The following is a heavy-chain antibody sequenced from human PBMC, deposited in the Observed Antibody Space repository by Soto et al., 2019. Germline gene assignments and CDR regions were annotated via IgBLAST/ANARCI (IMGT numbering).Heavy chain of an antibody. CDR1: VFTCSSYA. CDR2: ISGSGGST. J-gene: IGHJ4*02. D-gene: IGHD2-2*01. V-gene: IGHV3-23*01. CDR3: AKGTYMPALLDY. Sequence: GSLRLSGAASVFTCSSYAMSWVRQAPGKGLEWVSAISGSGGSTYYADAVKGRFTISRDNSKNTLYLQMNSLRAEDTAVYYCAKGTYMPALLDYWGQGTLVTVSS.